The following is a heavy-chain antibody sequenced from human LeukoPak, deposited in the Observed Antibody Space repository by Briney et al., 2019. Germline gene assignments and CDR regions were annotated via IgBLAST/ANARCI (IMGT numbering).Heavy chain of an antibody. D-gene: IGHD1-1*01. CDR1: GLTFSSYA. Sequence: GGSLRLSCAASGLTFSSYAMNWVRQAPGRGLEWVSSISPSGSAIFYAHSVKGRFTISRDNAKNSLYLQMNSLRAEDTALYFCASGIRERGFDSWGQGTLVTVSS. V-gene: IGHV3-21*01. CDR3: ASGIRERGFDS. J-gene: IGHJ4*02. CDR2: ISPSGSAI.